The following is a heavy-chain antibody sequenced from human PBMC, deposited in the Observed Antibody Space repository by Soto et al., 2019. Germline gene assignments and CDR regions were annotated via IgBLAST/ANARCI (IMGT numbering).Heavy chain of an antibody. J-gene: IGHJ4*02. CDR3: ARQSFYGSGSYYY. Sequence: QLQLQESGPGLVKPSETLSLTCTVSGGSISSSSYYWGWIRQPPGKGLEWIGSIYYSGSTYYNPSLKSRVTISVDTSKNQFSRKLSSVTAADTAVYYCARQSFYGSGSYYYWGQGTLVTVSS. CDR1: GGSISSSSYY. V-gene: IGHV4-39*01. CDR2: IYYSGST. D-gene: IGHD3-10*01.